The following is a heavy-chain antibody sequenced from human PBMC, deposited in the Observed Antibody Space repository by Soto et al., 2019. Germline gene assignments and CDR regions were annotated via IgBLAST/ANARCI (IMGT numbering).Heavy chain of an antibody. CDR1: GFTFSSYA. CDR3: AKEITMIVVAGSPEYFQH. D-gene: IGHD3-22*01. Sequence: GGSLRLSCAASGFTFSSYAMSWVRQAPGKGLEWVSAISGSGGSTYYADSVKGRFTVSRDNSKNTLYLQMNSLRAEDTAVYYCAKEITMIVVAGSPEYFQHWGQGTLVTVSS. CDR2: ISGSGGST. V-gene: IGHV3-23*01. J-gene: IGHJ1*01.